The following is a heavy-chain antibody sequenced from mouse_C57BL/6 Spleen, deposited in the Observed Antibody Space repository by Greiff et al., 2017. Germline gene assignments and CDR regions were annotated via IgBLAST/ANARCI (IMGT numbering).Heavy chain of an antibody. CDR2: IDPSDSET. CDR3: ARGGIYDYDGDYFDY. CDR1: GYTFTSYW. Sequence: QVQLQQPGAELVRPGSSVKLSCKASGYTFTSYWMHWVKQRPIQGLEWIGNIDPSDSETHYNKKFKDKATLTVDKSSSTAYMQLSSLTSEDSAVCNCARGGIYDYDGDYFDYWGQGTTLTVSS. V-gene: IGHV1-52*01. J-gene: IGHJ2*01. D-gene: IGHD2-4*01.